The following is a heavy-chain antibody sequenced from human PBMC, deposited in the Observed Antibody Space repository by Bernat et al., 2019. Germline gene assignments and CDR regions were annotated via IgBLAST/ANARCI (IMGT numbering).Heavy chain of an antibody. CDR1: GFTFSSYG. V-gene: IGHV3-30*03. CDR3: ASATVGAAADN. CDR2: LSYDGSNK. Sequence: QVQLVEFGGGVVQPGRSLRPSCAASGFTFSSYGMHWVRQAPGKGLEWVAVLSYDGSNKYYADSVKGRFNISRDNSKNTLYLQMNSLRAEDTAVYYCASATVGAAADNWGQGTLVTVSS. J-gene: IGHJ4*02. D-gene: IGHD6-13*01.